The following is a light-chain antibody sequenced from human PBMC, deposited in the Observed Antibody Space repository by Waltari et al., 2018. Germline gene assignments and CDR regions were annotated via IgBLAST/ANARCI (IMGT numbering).Light chain of an antibody. V-gene: IGKV4-1*01. J-gene: IGKJ1*01. CDR1: QRVLYSSNTKNY. CDR3: QQYLSTPPT. CDR2: WAS. Sequence: DIVMTQSPDSLAVSLGERATINCTSSQRVLYSSNTKNYLAWYQQKPGQPPKLLIYWASTRESGVPDRFSGSGSGTDFTLTISSLQAEDVAVYYCQQYLSTPPTFGQGTKVEIK.